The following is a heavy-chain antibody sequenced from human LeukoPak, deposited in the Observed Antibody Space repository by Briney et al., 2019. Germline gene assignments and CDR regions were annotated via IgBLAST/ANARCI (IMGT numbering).Heavy chain of an antibody. V-gene: IGHV4-59*01. CDR2: IYYSGST. J-gene: IGHJ3*01. CDR3: ASARLGSGLEGAFDV. CDR1: GGPISSYH. D-gene: IGHD6-25*01. Sequence: PSETLSLTCTVSGGPISSYHLSWIRQPPGKGLEWMGYIYYSGSTNYNPSLKSRVTISIDASKNQFSLWLSSVTAADTAVYHCASARLGSGLEGAFDVWGQGTMVTVSS.